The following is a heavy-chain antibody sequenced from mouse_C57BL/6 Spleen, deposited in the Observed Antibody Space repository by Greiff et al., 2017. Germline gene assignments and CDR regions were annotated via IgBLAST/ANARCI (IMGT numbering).Heavy chain of an antibody. CDR3: AKYDGYGDYFDY. D-gene: IGHD2-3*01. J-gene: IGHJ2*01. V-gene: IGHV5-17*01. CDR2: ISSGSSTI. Sequence: EVMLVESGGGLVKPGGSLKLSCAASGFTFSDYGMHWVRQAPEQGLEWVAYISSGSSTIYYADTVKGRFTISRDNAKNTLFLQVTSLRSEDTAMYYCAKYDGYGDYFDYWGQGTTLTVSS. CDR1: GFTFSDYG.